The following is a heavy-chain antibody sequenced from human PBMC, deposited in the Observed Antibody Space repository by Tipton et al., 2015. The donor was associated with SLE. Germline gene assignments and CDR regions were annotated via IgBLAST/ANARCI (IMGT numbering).Heavy chain of an antibody. CDR3: ARGSGGTYCDAFDI. J-gene: IGHJ3*02. Sequence: TLSLTCTVSGGSVSSNPHYWSWIRQPPGKGLEWIGDIHYTVSTNYNPSLNSRVTISVDTSKHQVSLKLSSVTAADTAVYYCARGSGGTYCDAFDIWGQGTLVTVSS. V-gene: IGHV4-61*01. CDR1: GGSVSSNPHY. CDR2: IHYTVST. D-gene: IGHD1-26*01.